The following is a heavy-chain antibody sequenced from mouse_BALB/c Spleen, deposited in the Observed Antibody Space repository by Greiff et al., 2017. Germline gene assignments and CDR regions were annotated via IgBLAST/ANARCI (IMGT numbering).Heavy chain of an antibody. CDR3: ASSMITTRGYAMDY. J-gene: IGHJ4*01. CDR1: GFSLTSYG. V-gene: IGHV2-9*02. CDR2: IWAGGST. D-gene: IGHD2-4*01. Sequence: VQLQESGPGLVAPSQSLSITCTVSGFSLTSYGVHWVRQPPGKGLEWLGVIWAGGSTNYNSALMSRLSISKDNSKSQVFLKMNSLQTDDTAMYYCASSMITTRGYAMDYWGQGTSVTVSS.